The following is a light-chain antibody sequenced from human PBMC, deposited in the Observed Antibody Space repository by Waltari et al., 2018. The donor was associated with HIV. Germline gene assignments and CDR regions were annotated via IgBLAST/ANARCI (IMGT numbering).Light chain of an antibody. Sequence: SSELTQPPSMSVSPGQTATIACSGDILPKQYTYWYQQKPGQAPLWMIYKDTERSSGAPERFSGSSSGTTSTLIISGVQAEDEADYYCQSVDTDGTVIFGGGTKLTVL. V-gene: IGLV3-25*03. J-gene: IGLJ2*01. CDR1: ILPKQY. CDR2: KDT. CDR3: QSVDTDGTVI.